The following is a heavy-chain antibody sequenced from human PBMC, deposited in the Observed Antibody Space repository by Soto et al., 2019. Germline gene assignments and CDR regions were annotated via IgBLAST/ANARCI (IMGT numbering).Heavy chain of an antibody. CDR2: ISAYNGNT. CDR1: GYTFTSYG. CDR3: ARVPHCSGGSCYGYYYYYYMEV. D-gene: IGHD2-15*01. Sequence: ASVKVSCKASGYTFTSYGISWVRQAPGQGLEWMGWISAYNGNTNYAQKLQGRVTMTTDTSTSTAYMELRSLRFDDTAVYYCARVPHCSGGSCYGYYYYYYMEVWGKGTTVTVSS. J-gene: IGHJ6*03. V-gene: IGHV1-18*01.